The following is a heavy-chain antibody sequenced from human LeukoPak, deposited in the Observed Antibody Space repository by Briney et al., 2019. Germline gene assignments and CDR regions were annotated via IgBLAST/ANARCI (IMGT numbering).Heavy chain of an antibody. CDR3: ARSVLGYSYGLHVDY. Sequence: SETLSLTCTVSGGSISSYYWSWIRQSPREGVEWIGYIHYRGSTNYNPSLKSRVTISVDTSKNQFSLKLSSLTAADTAVYYCARSVLGYSYGLHVDYWGQGTLVTVSS. D-gene: IGHD5-18*01. CDR1: GGSISSYY. J-gene: IGHJ4*02. V-gene: IGHV4-59*01. CDR2: IHYRGST.